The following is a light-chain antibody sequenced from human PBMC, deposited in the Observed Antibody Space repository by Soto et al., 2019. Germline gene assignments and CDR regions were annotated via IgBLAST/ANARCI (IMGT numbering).Light chain of an antibody. V-gene: IGKV3-15*01. CDR1: QSVSSK. CDR3: QQYNSWLWT. CDR2: GAS. Sequence: EMVLTQSPATLCLSPGERATLSCRASQSVSSKLAWYQQKPGQAPRLLIYGASTRATGIPARFSGSGSGTEFTLIISSLQSEDSAVYYCQQYNSWLWTFGQGTKVDIK. J-gene: IGKJ1*01.